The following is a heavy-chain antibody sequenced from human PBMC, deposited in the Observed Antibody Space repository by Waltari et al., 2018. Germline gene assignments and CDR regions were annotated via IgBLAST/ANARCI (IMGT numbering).Heavy chain of an antibody. J-gene: IGHJ1*01. D-gene: IGHD1-26*01. CDR2: IKQDGSEK. CDR1: GFTFRSYW. V-gene: IGHV3-7*01. Sequence: EVQLVASGGGLVQRGGSLRLSCAASGFTFRSYWMNCVRQAPGKGLEWVANIKQDGSEKYYVDSVKGRFTISRDNAKNSLYLQMNSLRAEDTAVYYCASTRSSEYFQHWGQGTLVTVSS. CDR3: ASTRSSEYFQH.